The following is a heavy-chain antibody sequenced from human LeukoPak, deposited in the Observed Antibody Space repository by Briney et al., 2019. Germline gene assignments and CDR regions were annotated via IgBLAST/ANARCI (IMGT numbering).Heavy chain of an antibody. V-gene: IGHV1-69*13. Sequence: GASVKVSCKASGGTFSSYAISWVRQAPGQGLEWMGGIIPIFGTANYAQKFQGRVTITADESTSTAYMELSSLRSEDTAVYYCARVVADGYNYPPTYYFDYWGQGTLVTVSS. D-gene: IGHD5-24*01. CDR1: GGTFSSYA. CDR2: IIPIFGTA. CDR3: ARVVADGYNYPPTYYFDY. J-gene: IGHJ4*02.